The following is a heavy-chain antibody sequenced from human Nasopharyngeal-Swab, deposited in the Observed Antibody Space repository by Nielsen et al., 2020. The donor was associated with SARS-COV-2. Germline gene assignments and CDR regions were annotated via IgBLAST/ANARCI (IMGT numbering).Heavy chain of an antibody. Sequence: GSLRLSCTVSGGSISSYYWSWIRQPPGKGLEWIGYIYYSGSTNYNPSLKSRVTISVDTSKNQFSLKLSSVTAADTAVYYCARELRIGNFYYWGQGTLVTVSS. CDR1: GGSISSYY. CDR3: ARELRIGNFYY. CDR2: IYYSGST. V-gene: IGHV4-59*01. J-gene: IGHJ4*02. D-gene: IGHD2-15*01.